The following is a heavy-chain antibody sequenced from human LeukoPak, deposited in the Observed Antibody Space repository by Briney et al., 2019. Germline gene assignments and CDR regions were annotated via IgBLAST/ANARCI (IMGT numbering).Heavy chain of an antibody. Sequence: SETLSLTCTVSGGPISSSSYYWGWIRQPPGKGLEWIGSIYYSGSTYYNPSLKSRVTISVDTSKNQFSLKLSSVTAADTAVYYCARVIAVAAQIDYWGQGTLVTVSS. V-gene: IGHV4-39*07. J-gene: IGHJ4*02. D-gene: IGHD6-19*01. CDR1: GGPISSSSYY. CDR2: IYYSGST. CDR3: ARVIAVAAQIDY.